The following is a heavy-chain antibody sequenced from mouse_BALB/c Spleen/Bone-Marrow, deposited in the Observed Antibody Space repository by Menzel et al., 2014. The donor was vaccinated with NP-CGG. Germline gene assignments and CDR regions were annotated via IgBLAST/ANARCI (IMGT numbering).Heavy chain of an antibody. J-gene: IGHJ4*01. CDR1: GFSLTNYG. D-gene: IGHD3-2*02. CDR3: ARVTSSAVGAMDC. CDR2: IWAGGST. V-gene: IGHV2-9*02. Sequence: QVQLKDSGPGLVAPSQSLSITCTVSGFSLTNYGVHWVRQPPGKGLEWLGVIWAGGSTNYNSALMSRLSISKDNSKSQVFLKMISLQTDDTAMYYCARVTSSAVGAMDCWGQGTSVTVSS.